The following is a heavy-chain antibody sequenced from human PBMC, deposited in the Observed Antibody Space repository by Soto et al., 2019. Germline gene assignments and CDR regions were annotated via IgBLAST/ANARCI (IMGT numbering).Heavy chain of an antibody. CDR1: GFSLSTSGMC. CDR3: ARTAVAGPYYYYYYGMYV. Sequence: SGPTLVNPTQTLTLTCTFSGFSLSTSGMCVSWIRQPPGKALEWLARIDWDDDKYYSTSLKTRLTISKDTSKNQVVLTMTNMDPVDTATYYCARTAVAGPYYYYYYGMYVWGQGTTVTVSS. CDR2: IDWDDDK. D-gene: IGHD6-19*01. J-gene: IGHJ6*02. V-gene: IGHV2-70*11.